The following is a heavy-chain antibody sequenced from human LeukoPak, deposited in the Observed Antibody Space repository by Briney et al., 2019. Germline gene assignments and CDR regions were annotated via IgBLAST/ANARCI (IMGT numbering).Heavy chain of an antibody. CDR2: INHSGST. J-gene: IGHJ4*02. CDR1: GGSFSGYY. Sequence: MSSETLSLTCAVYGGSFSGYYWSWIRQPPGKGLEWIGEINHSGSTNYNPSLKSRVTISVDTSKNQFSLKLSSVTAADTAVYYCAYSSSRSNFDYWGQGTLVTVSS. D-gene: IGHD6-6*01. V-gene: IGHV4-34*01. CDR3: AYSSSRSNFDY.